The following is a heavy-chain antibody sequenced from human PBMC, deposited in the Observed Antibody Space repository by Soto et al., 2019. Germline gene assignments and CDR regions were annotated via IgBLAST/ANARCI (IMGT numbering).Heavy chain of an antibody. Sequence: QLQLQESGPGLVKPSETLSLTCTVSGGSISSSSYYWGWIRQPPGKGLEWIGNIYYSGSTYYNPSLKSRVTISVDTSKNQFSLKLTSVTAADTAVYYCALVRIIMARGVIRYFYGLDVWGQGTTVTVSS. J-gene: IGHJ6*02. CDR2: IYYSGST. D-gene: IGHD3-10*01. V-gene: IGHV4-39*01. CDR3: ALVRIIMARGVIRYFYGLDV. CDR1: GGSISSSSYY.